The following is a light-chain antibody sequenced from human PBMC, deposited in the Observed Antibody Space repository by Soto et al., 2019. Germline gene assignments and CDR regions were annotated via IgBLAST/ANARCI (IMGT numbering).Light chain of an antibody. V-gene: IGKV3-11*01. J-gene: IGKJ1*01. Sequence: IVLTQSPATLSVSPGERATLSCRASQSVSSNLAWHQQRPGQAPRLLIFGASNRATGIPARFSGSGSGTDFTLTISNLEPEDFAVYYCQQHSHWPPWTFGQGTRVEIQ. CDR1: QSVSSN. CDR2: GAS. CDR3: QQHSHWPPWT.